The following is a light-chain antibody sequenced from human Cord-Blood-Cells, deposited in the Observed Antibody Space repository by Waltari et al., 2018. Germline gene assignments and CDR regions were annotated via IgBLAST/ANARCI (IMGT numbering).Light chain of an antibody. V-gene: IGKV4-1*01. CDR1: QSVLYSSNNKNY. J-gene: IGKJ4*01. CDR2: WAS. Sequence: DIVMTQSPDSLAVSLGERVTINCKSSQSVLYSSNNKNYLAWYQQKPGQPPKLLIYWASTRESGVPDRFSGSGSGTDFTLTISSLQAEDVAVYYCQHYYSTQLTFGGGTKVEIK. CDR3: QHYYSTQLT.